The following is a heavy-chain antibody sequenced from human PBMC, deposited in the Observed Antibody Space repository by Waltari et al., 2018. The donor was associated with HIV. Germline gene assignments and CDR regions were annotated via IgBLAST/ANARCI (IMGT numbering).Heavy chain of an antibody. CDR3: ARSPANTAAADYSDDY. CDR1: GGTFKSHA. J-gene: IGHJ4*02. V-gene: IGHV1-69*04. D-gene: IGHD6-13*01. Sequence: QVQLVQSGAEVKKPGSSVKISCKASGGTFKSHALSWVRQAPGQGLEWMGRIIPIPGMTNYAQKFHGRLAITADNSMSTAYMELSSLRSDDTAVYFCARSPANTAAADYSDDYWGQGTLVTVSS. CDR2: IIPIPGMT.